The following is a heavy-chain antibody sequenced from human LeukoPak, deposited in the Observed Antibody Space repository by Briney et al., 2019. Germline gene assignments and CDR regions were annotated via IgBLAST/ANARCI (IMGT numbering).Heavy chain of an antibody. CDR2: IYYSGST. CDR1: GGSISSGGYY. CDR3: ARDYYDNYYYGMDV. Sequence: PSETLSLTSTVSGGSISSGGYYWSWIRQHPGKGLEWIGYIYYSGSTYYNPSLKSRVTISVDTSKNQFSLKLSSVTAADTAVYYCARDYYDNYYYGMDVWGQGTTVTVSS. V-gene: IGHV4-31*03. J-gene: IGHJ6*02. D-gene: IGHD3-22*01.